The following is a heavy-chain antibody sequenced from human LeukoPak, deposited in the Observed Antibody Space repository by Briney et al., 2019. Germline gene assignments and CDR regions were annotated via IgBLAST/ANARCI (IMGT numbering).Heavy chain of an antibody. CDR3: ARPTSSGSINS. V-gene: IGHV3-48*01. J-gene: IGHJ4*02. D-gene: IGHD6-19*01. CDR1: GFTFSSYS. CDR2: ISSSSSTI. Sequence: GGSLRLSCAASGFTFSSYSMNWVRQAPGKGLEWVSYISSSSSTIYYADSVKGRFTISRDNAKNSLYLQMNSLRAEDTAVYYCARPTSSGSINSWGQGTLVTVSS.